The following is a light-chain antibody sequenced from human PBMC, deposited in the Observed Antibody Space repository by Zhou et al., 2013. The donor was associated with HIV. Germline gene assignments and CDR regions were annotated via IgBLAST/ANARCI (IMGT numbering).Light chain of an antibody. CDR3: QQYNNWPLT. V-gene: IGKV3-11*01. J-gene: IGKJ4*01. CDR1: QTVSSN. Sequence: EIVLTQSPDTLSLSPGERVTVSCRASQTVSSNLAWYQQKPGQSPRLLIYDASNRATGIPARFSGSGSGTDFTLTISSLEPEDFAVYYCQQYNNWPLTFGGGTNVEIK. CDR2: DAS.